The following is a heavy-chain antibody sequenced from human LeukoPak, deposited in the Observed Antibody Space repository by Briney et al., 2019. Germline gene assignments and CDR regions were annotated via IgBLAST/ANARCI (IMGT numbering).Heavy chain of an antibody. CDR3: ARSGTTYYDFLADYSDDFDI. D-gene: IGHD3-9*01. Sequence: GESLKISCKGSGYKFDSYWIGWVRQMPGKGLEWMGIIYPGDSDSRYIPSFQGQVTISADKSISTTYLQWNSLKASDTTMYYCARSGTTYYDFLADYSDDFDIWGKGTMVTVSS. J-gene: IGHJ3*02. CDR1: GYKFDSYW. V-gene: IGHV5-51*01. CDR2: IYPGDSDS.